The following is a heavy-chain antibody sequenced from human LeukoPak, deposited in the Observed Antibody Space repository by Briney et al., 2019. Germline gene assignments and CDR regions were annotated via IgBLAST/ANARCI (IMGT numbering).Heavy chain of an antibody. CDR1: GLTISRYG. J-gene: IGHJ4*02. CDR3: AKWGAAAGFDY. V-gene: IGHV3-33*06. D-gene: IGHD6-13*01. Sequence: LRLSCETAGLTISRYGSRRGRQTQNKGLEWVAVIWYDGSNKYYADSVKGRFTISRDNSKNPLYLQMNSLRAEDTAVYYCAKWGAAAGFDYWGQGTLVTVSS. CDR2: IWYDGSNK.